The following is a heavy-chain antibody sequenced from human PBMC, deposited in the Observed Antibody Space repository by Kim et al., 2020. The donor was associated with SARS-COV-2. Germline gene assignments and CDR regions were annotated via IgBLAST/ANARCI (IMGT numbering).Heavy chain of an antibody. CDR3: VRPMTTAYYTMHY. Sequence: KYAQKFQGRVTITRDTSANTVYMELSSLTSEDAAVYYCVRPMTTAYYTMHYWGQGTLITVSS. D-gene: IGHD3-9*01. J-gene: IGHJ4*02. V-gene: IGHV1-3*01.